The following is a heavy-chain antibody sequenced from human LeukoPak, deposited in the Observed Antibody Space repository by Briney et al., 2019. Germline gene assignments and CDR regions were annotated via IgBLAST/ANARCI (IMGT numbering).Heavy chain of an antibody. CDR2: INHSGST. CDR1: GGSFSGYY. V-gene: IGHV4-34*01. J-gene: IGHJ4*02. D-gene: IGHD3-22*01. Sequence: SETLSLTCAVYGGSFSGYYWSWIRQPPGKGLEWIGEINHSGSTNYNPSLKSRVTISVDTSKNQFSLKLSSVTAADTAVYYCARFADSSSYYYTFDYWGQGTLVTVSS. CDR3: ARFADSSSYYYTFDY.